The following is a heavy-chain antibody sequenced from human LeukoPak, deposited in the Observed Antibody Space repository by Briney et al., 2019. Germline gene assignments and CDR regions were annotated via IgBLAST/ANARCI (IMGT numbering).Heavy chain of an antibody. CDR2: ISGSTSST. CDR1: GFTFSSYA. Sequence: GGSLRLSCAASGFTFSSYAMSWVRQAPGKGLEWVSTISGSTSSTYYADSVKGRFTISRDNSKNTLYLQMNSLRAEDTAVYYCGPVLSHYGMDVWGQGTTVTVSS. CDR3: GPVLSHYGMDV. D-gene: IGHD6-6*01. J-gene: IGHJ6*02. V-gene: IGHV3-23*01.